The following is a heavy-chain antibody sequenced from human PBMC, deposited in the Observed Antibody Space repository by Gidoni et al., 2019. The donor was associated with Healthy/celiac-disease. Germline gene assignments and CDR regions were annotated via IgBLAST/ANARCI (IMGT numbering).Heavy chain of an antibody. V-gene: IGHV3-30-3*01. CDR3: ARDDHSYGYCLDY. J-gene: IGHJ4*02. D-gene: IGHD5-18*01. CDR1: GFPFSSYA. CDR2: ISDDGSNK. Sequence: QVQLVESGGGVVQPGRSLRLSCAASGFPFSSYALHWVRQAPGKGLEWVAVISDDGSNKYYADSVKGRFTISRDNSKNTLDLKMNSLRAEDTAVYYCARDDHSYGYCLDYWGQGTLVTVSS.